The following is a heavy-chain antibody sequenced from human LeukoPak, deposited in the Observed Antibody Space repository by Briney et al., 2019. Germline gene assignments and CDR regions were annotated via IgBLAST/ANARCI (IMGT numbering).Heavy chain of an antibody. CDR3: ARVGWELLVHGYDFDY. V-gene: IGHV4-39*01. CDR1: GGSISSSSYY. Sequence: SETLSLTCTVSGGSISSSSYYWGWIRQPPGKGLEWIGSIYYSGSTYYNPSLKSRVTISVDTSKNQFSLKLSSVTAAVTAMYYCARVGWELLVHGYDFDYWGQGTLVTVSS. D-gene: IGHD1-26*01. J-gene: IGHJ4*02. CDR2: IYYSGST.